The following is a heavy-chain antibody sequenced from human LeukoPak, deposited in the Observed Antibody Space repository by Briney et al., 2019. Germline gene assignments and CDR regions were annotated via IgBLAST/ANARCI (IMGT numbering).Heavy chain of an antibody. CDR1: GGSLTTHY. V-gene: IGHV4-59*08. CDR2: VSKTGDT. D-gene: IGHD1-26*01. J-gene: IGHJ4*02. Sequence: SETPSLTCTVSGGSLTTHYWAWIRQPPGKGLEWIGFVSKTGDTNYNPSLKSRVTISRDTSKNTFSLKLSSLTAADTAVYFCARRGAPSKFYYFDSWGQGTLITVSS. CDR3: ARRGAPSKFYYFDS.